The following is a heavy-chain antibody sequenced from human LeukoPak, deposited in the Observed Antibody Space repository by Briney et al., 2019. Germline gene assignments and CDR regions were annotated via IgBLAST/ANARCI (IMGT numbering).Heavy chain of an antibody. V-gene: IGHV1-18*01. CDR1: GYTFTSYG. Sequence: ASVNVSCKASGYTFTSYGISWVRQAPGQGLERMGWISAYNGNTNYAQKLQGRVTMTTDTSTSTAYMELRSLRSDDTAVYYCARDCSGGSCYLYFDYWGQGTLVTVSS. D-gene: IGHD2-15*01. J-gene: IGHJ4*02. CDR2: ISAYNGNT. CDR3: ARDCSGGSCYLYFDY.